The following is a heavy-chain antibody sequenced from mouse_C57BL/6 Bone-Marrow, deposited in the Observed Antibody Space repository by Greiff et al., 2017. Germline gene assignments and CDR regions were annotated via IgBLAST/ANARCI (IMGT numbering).Heavy chain of an antibody. D-gene: IGHD2-1*01. CDR3: TIYYGNPLGF. CDR2: IDPENGDT. V-gene: IGHV14-4*01. J-gene: IGHJ2*01. Sequence: VQLQQSGAELVRPGASVKLSCTASGFNIKDDYMHWVKQRPEQGLEWIGWIDPENGDTEYASKFQGKATITADTSSNTAYLQLSSLTSEDTAVYYCTIYYGNPLGFGGQGNTPRVSA. CDR1: GFNIKDDY.